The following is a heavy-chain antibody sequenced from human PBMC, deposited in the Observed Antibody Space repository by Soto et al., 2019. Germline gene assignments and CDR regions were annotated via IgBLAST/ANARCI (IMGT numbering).Heavy chain of an antibody. J-gene: IGHJ5*02. CDR3: ASTYYDILTGSPNWFDP. V-gene: IGHV6-1*01. Sequence: SQTLSLTCAISGDSVSSNSAAWNWIRQSPSRGLEWLGRTYYRSKWYNDYAVSVKSRITINPDTSKNQFSLQLNSVTPEDTAVYYCASTYYDILTGSPNWFDPWGQGTLVTVSS. D-gene: IGHD3-9*01. CDR1: GDSVSSNSAA. CDR2: TYYRSKWYN.